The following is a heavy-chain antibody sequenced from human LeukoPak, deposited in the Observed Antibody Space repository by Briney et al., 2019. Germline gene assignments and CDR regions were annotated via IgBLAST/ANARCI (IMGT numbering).Heavy chain of an antibody. V-gene: IGHV3-9*01. CDR1: GFTFDDYA. D-gene: IGHD6-19*01. CDR2: ISWNSGSI. J-gene: IGHJ4*02. Sequence: GGSLRLSCAASGFTFDDYAMHWVRQAPGKGLEWVSGISWNSGSIDYADSVKGRFTISRDNAKNSLYLEMNSLRAEDTALYYCARDKRGHSSGWGKFDYWGQGTLITVSS. CDR3: ARDKRGHSSGWGKFDY.